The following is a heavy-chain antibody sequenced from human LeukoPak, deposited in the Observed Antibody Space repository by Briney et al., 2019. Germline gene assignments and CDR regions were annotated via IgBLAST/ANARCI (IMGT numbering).Heavy chain of an antibody. CDR2: SSSSSNNI. J-gene: IGHJ4*02. D-gene: IGHD2-2*01. V-gene: IGHV3-21*01. CDR1: GFTFSTYT. Sequence: PGGSLRLSCAASGFTFSTYTMNWVRQAPGKGLEWVSSSSSSSNNINYADSVKGRFIISRDNAMNSVHLQMNSLRVEDTAVYYCARGYQRPDYWGQGTLITVSS. CDR3: ARGYQRPDY.